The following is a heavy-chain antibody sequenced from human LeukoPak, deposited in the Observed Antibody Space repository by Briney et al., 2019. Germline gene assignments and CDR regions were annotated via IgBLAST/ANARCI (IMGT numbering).Heavy chain of an antibody. D-gene: IGHD7-27*01. V-gene: IGHV3-23*01. J-gene: IGHJ4*02. CDR2: ISGSGDST. CDR1: GSTFSSCA. CDR3: AKRGINWGPIDY. Sequence: GGSLRLSCAASGSTFSSCAMTWVRQAPGKGLEWVSAISGSGDSTYYADSVKGRFTISRDNSKSTLFLQMNSLRAEDTAVYYCAKRGINWGPIDYWGQGTLVTVSS.